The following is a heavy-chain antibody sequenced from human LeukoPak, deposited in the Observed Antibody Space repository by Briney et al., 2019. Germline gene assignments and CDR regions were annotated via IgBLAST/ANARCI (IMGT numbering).Heavy chain of an antibody. Sequence: GGSLRLSCAASGFTFSSYGMAWVRQAPGKGLEWVSAISGSAGSTYYADSVKGRFTISRDNSKNTLYLQMNSLRAEDTAVYYCAKDREIVGATLYYFDYWGQGTLVTVSS. CDR3: AKDREIVGATLYYFDY. D-gene: IGHD1-26*01. V-gene: IGHV3-23*01. J-gene: IGHJ4*02. CDR2: ISGSAGST. CDR1: GFTFSSYG.